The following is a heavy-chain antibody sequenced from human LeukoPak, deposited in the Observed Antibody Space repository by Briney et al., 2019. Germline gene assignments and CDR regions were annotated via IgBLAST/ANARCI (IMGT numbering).Heavy chain of an antibody. V-gene: IGHV3-23*01. D-gene: IGHD6-19*01. J-gene: IGHJ4*02. CDR2: ISGSGVST. Sequence: GGSLRLSCAASGFTLSSYAMSWVRQAPGKGLEWVSAISGSGVSTYYADSVKGRFTIPRDNSKNTLYLQMNSLRAEDTAVYYCAKDQEAVAGTSRDSFDYWGQGTLVTVSS. CDR3: AKDQEAVAGTSRDSFDY. CDR1: GFTLSSYA.